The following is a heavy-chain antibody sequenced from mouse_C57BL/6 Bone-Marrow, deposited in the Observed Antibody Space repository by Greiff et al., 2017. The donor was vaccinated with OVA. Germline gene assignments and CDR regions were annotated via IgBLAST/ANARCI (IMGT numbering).Heavy chain of an antibody. CDR3: VKATMVMDY. D-gene: IGHD1-1*02. CDR1: GFTFTDYY. J-gene: IGHJ4*01. V-gene: IGHV7-4*01. CDR2: IRNKANGYTT. Sequence: EVKLVESGGGLVQPGATLRLSCAASGFTFTDYYMSWVRQPPGKAPESLALIRNKANGYTTEYTASVKGRFTISRDNSQNILYLQMNTLRAEDSATYYCVKATMVMDYWGQGTSVTVSS.